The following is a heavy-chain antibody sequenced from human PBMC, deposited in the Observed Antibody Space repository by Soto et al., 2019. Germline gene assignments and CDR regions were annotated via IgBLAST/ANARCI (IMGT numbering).Heavy chain of an antibody. CDR3: ARGELRFLEWPQRGYYDYGMDV. D-gene: IGHD3-3*01. Sequence: SETLSLTCAVSGGSFSGYYWSWIRQPPGKGLEWIGEINHSGSTNYNPSLKSRVTISVDTSKNQFSLKLSSVTAADTAVYYCARGELRFLEWPQRGYYDYGMDVWGQGTMVTDSS. V-gene: IGHV4-34*01. CDR1: GGSFSGYY. J-gene: IGHJ6*02. CDR2: INHSGST.